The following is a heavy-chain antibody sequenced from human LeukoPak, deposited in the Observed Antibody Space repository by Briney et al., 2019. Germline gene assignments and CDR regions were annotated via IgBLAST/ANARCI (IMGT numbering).Heavy chain of an antibody. CDR2: ISWNSGSI. D-gene: IGHD3-3*01. Sequence: GRSLRLSCAASGFTFDDYAMHRVRQAPGKGLERVSGISWNSGSIGYADSVKGRFTISRDNAKNSLYLQMNSLRAEDTALYYCAKGSYYDFWSALDYWGQGTLVTVSS. CDR1: GFTFDDYA. V-gene: IGHV3-9*01. J-gene: IGHJ4*02. CDR3: AKGSYYDFWSALDY.